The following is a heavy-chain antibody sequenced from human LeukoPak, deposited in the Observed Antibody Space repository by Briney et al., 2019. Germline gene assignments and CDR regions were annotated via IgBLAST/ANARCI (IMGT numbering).Heavy chain of an antibody. D-gene: IGHD1-26*01. CDR2: IYYSGST. CDR1: GGSISSSSYY. J-gene: IGHJ3*02. V-gene: IGHV4-39*02. CDR3: ASHSGNFDAFDI. Sequence: PSETLSLTCTVSGGSISSSSYYWGWIRQPPGKGLEWIGSIYYSGSTFYKPSLKSRITVSEDTSKNHFSLKLTSVTAADTAVYYCASHSGNFDAFDIWGQGTMVTVSS.